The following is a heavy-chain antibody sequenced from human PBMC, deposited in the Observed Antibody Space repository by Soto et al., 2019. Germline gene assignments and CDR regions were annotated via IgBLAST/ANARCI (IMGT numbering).Heavy chain of an antibody. CDR3: ARVDLDCGGDCYLDY. CDR1: GGSISSYY. Sequence: SETLSLTCTVSGGSISSYYWSWIRQPPGKGLEWIGYIYYSGSTNYNPSLKSRVTISVDMSKNQFSLKLSSVTAADTAVYYCARVDLDCGGDCYLDYWGQGTLVTVSS. CDR2: IYYSGST. J-gene: IGHJ4*02. D-gene: IGHD2-21*02. V-gene: IGHV4-59*01.